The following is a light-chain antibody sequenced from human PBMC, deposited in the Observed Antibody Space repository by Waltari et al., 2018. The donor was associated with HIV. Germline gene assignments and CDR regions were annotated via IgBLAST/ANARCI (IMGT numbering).Light chain of an antibody. CDR3: QQYSNRPPWT. CDR2: GAS. Sequence: EMVVTQSPATVSVSLGERATLSCRASHSVGINLAWYQQKPGQAPRLLIYGASTLVTDIPGRFSGSGSGTDFTLTISSLQSEDSAVYYCQQYSNRPPWTFGQGTKVEI. J-gene: IGKJ1*01. V-gene: IGKV3-15*01. CDR1: HSVGIN.